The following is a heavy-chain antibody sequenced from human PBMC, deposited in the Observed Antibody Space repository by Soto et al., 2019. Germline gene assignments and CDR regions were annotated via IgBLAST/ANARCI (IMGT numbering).Heavy chain of an antibody. V-gene: IGHV1-69*13. CDR1: GGTFSSYA. J-gene: IGHJ6*02. CDR2: IIPIFGTA. D-gene: IGHD6-19*01. Sequence: SVKVSCKASGGTFSSYAISWVRQAPGQGLEWMGGIIPIFGTANYAQKFQGRVTITADESTSTAYMELSSLRSEDTAVYYCASSGIAVADTYYGMDVWGQGTTVTVSS. CDR3: ASSGIAVADTYYGMDV.